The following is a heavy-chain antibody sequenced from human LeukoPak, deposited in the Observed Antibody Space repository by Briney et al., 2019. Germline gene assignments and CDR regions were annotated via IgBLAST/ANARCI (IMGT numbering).Heavy chain of an antibody. Sequence: PSETLSLTCTVSGGSISSSSYYWGWIRQPPGKGLEWIGNIYHSGNTYYNSSLKSRVTISVDTSKNQFSLRLTSVTAADTAVYYCAKMGTTTTQSTHLDYWGQGTLVTVSS. V-gene: IGHV4-39*07. CDR1: GGSISSSSYY. CDR3: AKMGTTTTQSTHLDY. CDR2: IYHSGNT. D-gene: IGHD4-11*01. J-gene: IGHJ4*02.